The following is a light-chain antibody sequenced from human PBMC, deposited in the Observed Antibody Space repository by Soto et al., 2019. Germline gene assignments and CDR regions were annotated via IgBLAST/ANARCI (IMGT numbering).Light chain of an antibody. J-gene: IGKJ5*01. CDR3: MQGTHWPIT. Sequence: DVVMTQSPLSLPVTLGRPASISCRSNQSLVHSDGIAYFSWFQQRPGRSPRRLIYKVSNRDSGVHARFSGSGSGTDFALKISMVEAEDVGVYYCMQGTHWPITFGKGTRLEIK. CDR2: KVS. CDR1: QSLVHSDGIAY. V-gene: IGKV2-30*02.